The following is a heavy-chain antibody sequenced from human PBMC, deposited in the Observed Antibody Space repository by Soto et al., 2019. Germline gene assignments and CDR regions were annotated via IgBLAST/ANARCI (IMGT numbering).Heavy chain of an antibody. CDR3: ARFQTLFGIINVFDY. V-gene: IGHV4-31*03. J-gene: IGHJ4*02. CDR2: IYYSGRT. Sequence: SETLSLTCNVSGGSINNAGYYWSWIRQHPGKGLEWIGYIYYSGRTYYNPSLKSRVTISIGTSKTQFSLKLSSVTAADTAVYYCARFQTLFGIINVFDYWGQGTLVTVSS. CDR1: GGSINNAGYY. D-gene: IGHD3-3*01.